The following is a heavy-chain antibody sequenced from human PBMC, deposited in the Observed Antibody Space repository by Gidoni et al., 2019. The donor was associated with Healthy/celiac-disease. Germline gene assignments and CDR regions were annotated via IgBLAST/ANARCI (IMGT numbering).Heavy chain of an antibody. J-gene: IGHJ3*02. Sequence: EVQLVQSRAQLNKPGESLKISCKGSGYSFTGYWIGWLRQMPGKGLEWLGIIYPGDSDTRYSPSFQGQVTISADKAISTAYLQWGSLKASDTAMYYCARSGGSYLAFDIWGQGTMVTVSS. D-gene: IGHD1-26*01. V-gene: IGHV5-51*01. CDR3: ARSGGSYLAFDI. CDR2: IYPGDSDT. CDR1: GYSFTGYW.